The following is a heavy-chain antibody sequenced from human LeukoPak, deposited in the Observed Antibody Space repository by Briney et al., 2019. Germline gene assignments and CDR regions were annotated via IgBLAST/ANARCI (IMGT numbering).Heavy chain of an antibody. D-gene: IGHD6-13*01. J-gene: IGHJ4*02. CDR3: VKTAAILSSSWQWGGFDY. Sequence: AGGSLRLSCSASGFTFSSYAMHWVRQAPGKGLEYVSAISSNGGSTYYADSVKGRFTISRDNSKNTLYLQMSSLRAEDTAVYYCVKTAAILSSSWQWGGFDYWGQGALVTVSS. CDR2: ISSNGGST. CDR1: GFTFSSYA. V-gene: IGHV3-64D*06.